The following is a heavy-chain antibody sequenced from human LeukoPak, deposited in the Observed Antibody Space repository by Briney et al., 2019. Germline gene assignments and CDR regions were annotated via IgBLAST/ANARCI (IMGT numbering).Heavy chain of an antibody. CDR3: ARVKRLRYFDWSTQYYYYYGMDV. J-gene: IGHJ6*02. V-gene: IGHV3-30*04. Sequence: PGGSLRLSCAASGFTFSSYAMHWVRQAPGKGLEWVAVISYDGSNKYYADSVKGRFTISRDNSKNTLYLQMNSLRAEDTAVYYCARVKRLRYFDWSTQYYYYYGMDVWGQGTTVTVSS. CDR2: ISYDGSNK. D-gene: IGHD3-9*01. CDR1: GFTFSSYA.